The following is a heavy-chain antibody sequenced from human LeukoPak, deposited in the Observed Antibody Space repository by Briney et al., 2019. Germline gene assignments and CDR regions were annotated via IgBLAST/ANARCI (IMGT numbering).Heavy chain of an antibody. CDR2: ISAYNGNT. D-gene: IGHD3-3*01. CDR1: GYTFTSYD. V-gene: IGHV1-18*01. J-gene: IGHJ6*04. Sequence: ASVKVSCKASGYTFTSYDISWVRQAPGQGLEWMGWISAYNGNTNYAQKLQGRVTMTTDTSTSTAYMELRSLRSDDTAVYYCARDYDFWSGYYTSMDVWGKGTTVTVSS. CDR3: ARDYDFWSGYYTSMDV.